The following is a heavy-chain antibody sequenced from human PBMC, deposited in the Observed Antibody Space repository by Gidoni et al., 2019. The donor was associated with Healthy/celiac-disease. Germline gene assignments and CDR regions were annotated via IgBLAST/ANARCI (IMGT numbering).Heavy chain of an antibody. D-gene: IGHD3-10*01. CDR1: GFSLSTRGMC. V-gene: IGHV2-70*01. CDR3: ARMSNYYGSGSYSAYFDY. Sequence: QVTLRESGPALVKPTQTLTLTCTFSGFSLSTRGMCVSWIRQPPGKALEWLALIDWDDDKYYSTSLKTRLTISKDTSKNQVVLTMTNMDPVDTATYYCARMSNYYGSGSYSAYFDYWGQGTLVTVSS. CDR2: IDWDDDK. J-gene: IGHJ4*02.